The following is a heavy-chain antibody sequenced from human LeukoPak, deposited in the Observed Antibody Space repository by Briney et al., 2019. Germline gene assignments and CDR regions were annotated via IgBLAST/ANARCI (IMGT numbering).Heavy chain of an antibody. D-gene: IGHD3-22*01. J-gene: IGHJ4*02. CDR3: ARGYFDAIGYSNPFDW. Sequence: PSETLSLTCTVSGASISSSYWSWIRQSPGKGLEWIGNVHYTGGTNYNPSLKSRATISVDTSKNQSSLKLSPVTAADTAMYYCARGYFDAIGYSNPFDWWGQGALVTVSS. V-gene: IGHV4-59*01. CDR1: GASISSSY. CDR2: VHYTGGT.